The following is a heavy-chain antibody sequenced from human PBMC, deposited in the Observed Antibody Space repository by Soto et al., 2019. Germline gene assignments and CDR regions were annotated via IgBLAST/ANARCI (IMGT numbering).Heavy chain of an antibody. D-gene: IGHD4-17*01. CDR2: ISSSSTYI. V-gene: IGHV3-21*01. Sequence: GVLRLSCAASGFTFISYEMNCVRQAPGKGLEWVSSISSSSTYIYYADSVKGRFTISRDNAKNSLYLQMNSLRAEDTAVYYCARNTVTPPGGAFDIWGQGTMVTVSS. CDR1: GFTFISYE. J-gene: IGHJ3*02. CDR3: ARNTVTPPGGAFDI.